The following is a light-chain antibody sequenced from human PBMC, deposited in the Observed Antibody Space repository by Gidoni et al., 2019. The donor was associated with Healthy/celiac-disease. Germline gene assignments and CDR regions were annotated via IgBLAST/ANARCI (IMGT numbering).Light chain of an antibody. CDR1: QSVSSY. J-gene: IGKJ2*04. V-gene: IGKV3-11*01. Sequence: EIVLTQSPATLSLSPGERATLSCRASQSVSSYLAWYQQKPGQAPTLLIYDASNRATGIPARFSGSGSGTDFTLTISSLEPEDFAVYYCQQRSNWPLMCSFGQGTKLEIK. CDR3: QQRSNWPLMCS. CDR2: DAS.